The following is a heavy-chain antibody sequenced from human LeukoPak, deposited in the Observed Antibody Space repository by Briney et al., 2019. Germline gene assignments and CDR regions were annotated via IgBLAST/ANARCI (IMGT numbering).Heavy chain of an antibody. CDR3: ARDNDLALDY. CDR1: GGSISSYY. D-gene: IGHD2-8*01. J-gene: IGHJ4*02. V-gene: IGHV4-59*01. CDR2: IYYSGST. Sequence: SETLSLTCTVSGGSISSYYWSWIRQPPGKGLEWIGYIYYSGSTNYNPSLKSRVTISVDTSKTQFSLKLSPVTAADTAVYYCARDNDLALDYWGQGTLVTVSS.